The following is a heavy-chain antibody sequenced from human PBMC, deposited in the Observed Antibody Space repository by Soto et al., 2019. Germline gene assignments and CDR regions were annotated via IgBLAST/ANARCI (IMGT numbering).Heavy chain of an antibody. V-gene: IGHV1-69*13. D-gene: IGHD4-17*01. CDR1: GGTFSSYS. CDR3: AREGYGDYGKPFDY. CDR2: ITPLFGTA. J-gene: IGHJ4*02. Sequence: SVKASCKASGGTFSSYSISWVRQAPGQGLEWMGGITPLFGTANYAQKFQGRVTITADESTSTAYMQLSSLRSEDTAVYYWAREGYGDYGKPFDYWGQGTLVTVSS.